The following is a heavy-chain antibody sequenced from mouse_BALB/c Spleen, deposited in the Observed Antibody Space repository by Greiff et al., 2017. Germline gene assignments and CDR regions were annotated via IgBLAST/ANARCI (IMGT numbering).Heavy chain of an antibody. J-gene: IGHJ3*01. CDR1: GFTFSSYY. V-gene: IGHV5-6-2*01. D-gene: IGHD3-3*01. CDR3: ARQWGTGFAY. CDR2: INSNGGST. Sequence: EVKLVESGGGLVKLGGSLKLSCAASGFTFSSYYMSWVRQTPEKRLELVAAINSNGGSTYYPDTVKGRFTISRDNAKNTLYLQMSSLKSEDTALYYCARQWGTGFAYWGQGTLVTVSA.